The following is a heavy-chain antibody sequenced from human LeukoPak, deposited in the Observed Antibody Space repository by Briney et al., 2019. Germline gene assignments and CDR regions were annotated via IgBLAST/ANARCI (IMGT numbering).Heavy chain of an antibody. CDR2: ISYDESNK. CDR1: GFTFSSYG. J-gene: IGHJ4*02. V-gene: IGHV3-30*18. D-gene: IGHD1-1*01. Sequence: GGSLRLSCAASGFTFSSYGMHWVRQAPGKGLEWVAVISYDESNKYYADSVKGRFTISRDNSKNTLYLQMNSLGADDTAVYYCAKGNWRYFDYWGQGTLVTVSS. CDR3: AKGNWRYFDY.